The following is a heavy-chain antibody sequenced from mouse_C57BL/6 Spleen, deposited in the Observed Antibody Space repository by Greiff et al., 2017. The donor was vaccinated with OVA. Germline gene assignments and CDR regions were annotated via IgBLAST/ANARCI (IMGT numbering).Heavy chain of an antibody. V-gene: IGHV1-42*01. CDR2: INHSTGGT. CDR3: ARDDSGFAY. J-gene: IGHJ3*01. Sequence: EVQLQQSGPELVKPGASVKISCKASGYSFTGYYMNWVKQSPEKSLEWIGEINHSTGGTTYNQKFKAKATLTVDKSSSTAYMQLKSLTSEDAAVYYCARDDSGFAYWGQGTLVTVSA. CDR1: GYSFTGYY. D-gene: IGHD2-12*01.